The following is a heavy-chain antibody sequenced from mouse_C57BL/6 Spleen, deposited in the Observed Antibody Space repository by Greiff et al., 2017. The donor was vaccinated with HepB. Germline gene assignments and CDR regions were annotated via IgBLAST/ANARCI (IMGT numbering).Heavy chain of an antibody. CDR2: IHPNSGST. J-gene: IGHJ3*01. V-gene: IGHV1-64*01. D-gene: IGHD2-3*01. Sequence: VQLQQPGAELVKPGASVKLSCKASGYTFTSYWMHWVKQRPGQGLEWIGMIHPNSGSTNYNEKFKSKATLTVDKSSSTAYMQLSSLTSEDSAVYYCARSGDGYYGGFAYWGQGTLVTVSA. CDR3: ARSGDGYYGGFAY. CDR1: GYTFTSYW.